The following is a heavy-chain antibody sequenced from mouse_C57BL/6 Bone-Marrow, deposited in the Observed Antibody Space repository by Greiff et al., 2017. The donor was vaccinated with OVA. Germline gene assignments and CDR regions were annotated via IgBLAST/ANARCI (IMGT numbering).Heavy chain of an antibody. V-gene: IGHV3-6*01. CDR1: GYSITSGYY. D-gene: IGHD2-2*01. J-gene: IGHJ4*01. CDR2: ISYDGSN. CDR3: ASPMVTHFYAMDY. Sequence: EVKLVESGPGLVKPSQSLSLTCSVTGYSITSGYYWNWIRQFPGNKLEWMGYISYDGSNNYNPSLKNRISITRDTSKNQFFLKLNSVTTEDTATYYCASPMVTHFYAMDYWGQGTSVTVSS.